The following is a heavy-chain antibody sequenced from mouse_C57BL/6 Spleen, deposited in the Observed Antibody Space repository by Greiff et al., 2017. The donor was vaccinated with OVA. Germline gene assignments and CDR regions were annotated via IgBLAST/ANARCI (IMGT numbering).Heavy chain of an antibody. V-gene: IGHV1-69*01. CDR3: ARSHYYGTGFAY. CDR2: IDPSDSYT. D-gene: IGHD1-1*01. CDR1: GYTFTSYW. J-gene: IGHJ3*01. Sequence: VKLMESGAELVMPGASVKLSCKASGYTFTSYWMHWVKQRPGQGLEWIGEIDPSDSYTNYNQKFKGKSTLTVDKSSSTAYMQLSSLTSEDSAVYYCARSHYYGTGFAYWGQGTLVTVSA.